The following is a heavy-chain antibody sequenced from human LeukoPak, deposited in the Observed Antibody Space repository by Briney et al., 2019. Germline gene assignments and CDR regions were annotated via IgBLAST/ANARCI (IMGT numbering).Heavy chain of an antibody. Sequence: GESLKISCKGSGYNFTNYWIGWVRQMPGKGLDWMGIIYPGDSDTRYSPSFQGQVTISADKSVSTAYLQWNSLKASDTAMYYCARRRDLYPGSHYPFDYWGQGTLVTVSS. CDR2: IYPGDSDT. CDR3: ARRRDLYPGSHYPFDY. CDR1: GYNFTNYW. V-gene: IGHV5-51*01. J-gene: IGHJ4*02. D-gene: IGHD1-26*01.